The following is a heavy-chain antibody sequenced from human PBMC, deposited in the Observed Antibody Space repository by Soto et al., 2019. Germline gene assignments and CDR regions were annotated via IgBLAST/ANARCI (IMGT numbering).Heavy chain of an antibody. Sequence: GESLKISCSASGFTFSRSDLHWVCQAPGKGLEWVGRVRSKIHNYATSFADSVRGRFTISRNDSDNTVSLEMSGLKSEDTALYYCSRHEEGRRMVFYGMDVWGQGTTVTVSS. CDR3: SRHEEGRRMVFYGMDV. CDR1: GFTFSRSD. CDR2: VRSKIHNYAT. D-gene: IGHD2-8*01. J-gene: IGHJ6*02. V-gene: IGHV3-73*01.